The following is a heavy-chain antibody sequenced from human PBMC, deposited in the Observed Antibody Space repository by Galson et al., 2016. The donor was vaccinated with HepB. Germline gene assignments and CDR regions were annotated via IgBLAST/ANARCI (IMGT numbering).Heavy chain of an antibody. CDR1: GFTVSSNY. V-gene: IGHV3-53*05. CDR2: IYSGGST. Sequence: SLRLSCAASGFTVSSNYMSWVRQAPGKGLEWVSVIYSGGSTNYADSVKGRFAISRDNSMNTLYLQMNSLRSEDTAVYYCARLFNDYQYFGKDVWGQGTTVTVSS. D-gene: IGHD3-10*02. J-gene: IGHJ6*02. CDR3: ARLFNDYQYFGKDV.